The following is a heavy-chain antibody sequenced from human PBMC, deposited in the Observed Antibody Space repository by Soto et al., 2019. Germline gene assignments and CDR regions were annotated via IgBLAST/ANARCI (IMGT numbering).Heavy chain of an antibody. CDR3: TRGSLPIGIAVAEPGMDV. CDR2: IRSKAYGGTT. V-gene: IGHV3-49*03. J-gene: IGHJ6*02. D-gene: IGHD6-19*01. CDR1: GFTFGDYA. Sequence: GGSLRLSCTASGFTFGDYAMSWFRQAPGKGLEWVGFIRSKAYGGTTEYAASVKGRFTISRDDSKSIAYLQMNSLKTEDTAVYYCTRGSLPIGIAVAEPGMDVWGQGTTVTV.